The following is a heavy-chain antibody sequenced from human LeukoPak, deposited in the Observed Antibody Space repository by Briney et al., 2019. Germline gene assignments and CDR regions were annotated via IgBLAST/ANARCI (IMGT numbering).Heavy chain of an antibody. CDR3: ARSATYYYALLFDP. J-gene: IGHJ5*02. CDR2: IKQDGSEK. V-gene: IGHV3-7*01. Sequence: GGSLRLSCAASGFTFSSYWMSWVRQAPGKGLEWVANIKQDGSEKYYVDSVKGRFTISRDNAKNSLYLQMNSLRAEDTAVYYCARSATYYYALLFDPWGQGTLVTVSS. D-gene: IGHD3-10*01. CDR1: GFTFSSYW.